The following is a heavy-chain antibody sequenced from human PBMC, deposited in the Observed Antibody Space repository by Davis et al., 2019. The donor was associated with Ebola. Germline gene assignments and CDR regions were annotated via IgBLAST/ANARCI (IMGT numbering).Heavy chain of an antibody. D-gene: IGHD5-24*01. CDR3: ARQGLRRDGYNYHLADY. Sequence: GSLRLSCAVYGGSFSGYYWSWIRQPPGKGLEWIGYIYYSGSTNYNPSLKSRITISVDTSKNQFSLKLSSVTAADTAVYYCARQGLRRDGYNYHLADYWGQGTLVTVSS. CDR1: GGSFSGYY. J-gene: IGHJ4*02. CDR2: IYYSGST. V-gene: IGHV4-59*08.